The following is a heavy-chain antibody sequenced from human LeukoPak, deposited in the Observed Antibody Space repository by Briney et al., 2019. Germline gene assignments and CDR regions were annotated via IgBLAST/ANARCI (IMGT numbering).Heavy chain of an antibody. D-gene: IGHD6-19*01. Sequence: SETLSLTCTVSGGSISSYYWSWIRQPAGKGLEWIGRIYTSGSTNYNPSLKSRVTMSVDTSKNQFSLKLSSVTAADTAVYYCARFKRAGGWSYFDYWGQGTLVTVSS. CDR3: ARFKRAGGWSYFDY. J-gene: IGHJ4*02. CDR2: IYTSGST. CDR1: GGSISSYY. V-gene: IGHV4-4*07.